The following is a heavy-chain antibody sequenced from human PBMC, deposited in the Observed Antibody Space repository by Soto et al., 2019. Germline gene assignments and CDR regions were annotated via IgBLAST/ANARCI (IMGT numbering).Heavy chain of an antibody. CDR1: GFTFSSYA. J-gene: IGHJ5*02. V-gene: IGHV3-23*01. CDR2: ISGSGGST. Sequence: HPGGSLRLSCAASGFTFSSYAMSWVRQAPGKGLEWVSAISGSGGSTYYADSVKGRFTISRDNSKNTLYLQMNSLRAEDTAVYYCAKVPTPGSTMDNWFDPWGQGTLVTVSS. D-gene: IGHD2-2*01. CDR3: AKVPTPGSTMDNWFDP.